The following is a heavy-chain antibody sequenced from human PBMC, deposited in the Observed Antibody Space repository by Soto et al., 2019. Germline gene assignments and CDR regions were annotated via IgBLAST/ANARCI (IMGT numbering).Heavy chain of an antibody. Sequence: SETLSLTCAVSGGSISSGGYSWSWIRQPPGKGLEWIGEINHSGSTNYNPSLKSRVTISVDTSKNQFSLKLSSVTAADTAVYYCARGSKIAAAGTGINWFDPWGQGTLVTVSS. D-gene: IGHD6-13*01. J-gene: IGHJ5*02. CDR3: ARGSKIAAAGTGINWFDP. CDR2: INHSGST. V-gene: IGHV4-34*01. CDR1: GGSISSGGYS.